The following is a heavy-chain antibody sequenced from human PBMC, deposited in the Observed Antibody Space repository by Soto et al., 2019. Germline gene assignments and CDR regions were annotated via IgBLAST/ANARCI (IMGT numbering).Heavy chain of an antibody. V-gene: IGHV3-15*07. CDR2: VKSQTNGGTS. Sequence: EGRLVESGGGLVESGGSLRLSCTASGFRFDTAWMNWVRQKPGKGLAWVGRVKSQTNGGTSDYIDPVKGRFTISRDDSKNTLFLQMSSLTTEDTGIYYCAKYFDIDAFDIWGQGTMVTVFS. CDR3: AKYFDIDAFDI. D-gene: IGHD3-22*01. CDR1: GFRFDTAW. J-gene: IGHJ3*02.